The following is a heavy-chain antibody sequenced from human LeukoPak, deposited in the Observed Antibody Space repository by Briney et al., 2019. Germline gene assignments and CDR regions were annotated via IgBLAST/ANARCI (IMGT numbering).Heavy chain of an antibody. CDR2: ISAYNGNT. CDR1: GYTFTSYG. V-gene: IGHV1-18*01. J-gene: IGHJ4*02. D-gene: IGHD3-10*01. Sequence: GASVTVSCKASGYTFTSYGISWVRQAPGQGLEWMGWISAYNGNTNYAQELQGRVTMTTDTSTSTAYMELRSLRSDDTAVYYYARAVLLWFGEFNPPDYWGQGTLVTVSS. CDR3: ARAVLLWFGEFNPPDY.